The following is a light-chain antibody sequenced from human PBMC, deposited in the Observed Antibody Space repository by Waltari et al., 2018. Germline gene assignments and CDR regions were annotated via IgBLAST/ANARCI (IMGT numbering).Light chain of an antibody. CDR1: KLGDKY. J-gene: IGLJ1*01. CDR2: EDT. V-gene: IGLV3-1*01. Sequence: SYDLTQPPSVSVSPGQPATITCFGDKLGDKYTSWSQQKPGQSPVLVIYEDTKRPPGIPERFSGSNSGNTATLTISGTQSMDEADYYCQAWDTFIFVFGLGTKVTVL. CDR3: QAWDTFIFV.